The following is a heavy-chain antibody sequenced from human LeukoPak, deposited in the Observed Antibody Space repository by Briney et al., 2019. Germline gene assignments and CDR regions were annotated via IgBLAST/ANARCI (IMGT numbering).Heavy chain of an antibody. CDR1: GFTFSSNW. CDR3: ARANNSSWHN. Sequence: GGSLRLSCATSGFTFSSNWMSWVRHVPGRGLDWVANIKPDGSAEYYAASVRGRFTVSRDNAKNSLYLQMNSLGVEDTAVYYCARANNSSWHNWGQGTLVTVSS. CDR2: IKPDGSAE. J-gene: IGHJ4*02. V-gene: IGHV3-7*01. D-gene: IGHD6-13*01.